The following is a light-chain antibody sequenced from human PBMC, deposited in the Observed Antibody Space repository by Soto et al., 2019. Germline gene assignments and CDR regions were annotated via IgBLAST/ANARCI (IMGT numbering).Light chain of an antibody. CDR2: KAS. V-gene: IGKV1-5*03. CDR1: QSISSW. CDR3: QQYDVYST. J-gene: IGKJ1*01. Sequence: DIQMTQSPSTLSASVGGTVTITCRASQSISSWLAWYQQKPGIAPKLLIYKASTLQSGVPSRFSGSGYGTEFTLTISRLQPDDSATYYCQQYDVYSTFGQGTKVEIK.